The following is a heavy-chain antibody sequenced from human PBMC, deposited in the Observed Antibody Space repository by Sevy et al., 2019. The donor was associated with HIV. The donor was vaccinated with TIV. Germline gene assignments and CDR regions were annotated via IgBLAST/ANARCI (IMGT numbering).Heavy chain of an antibody. V-gene: IGHV4-30-2*01. J-gene: IGHJ3*02. D-gene: IGHD3-22*01. Sequence: SETVSLTCAVSGGSISSGGYSWSWIRQPPGKGLEWIGYIYHSGSTYYNPSLKSRVTISVDRSKNQFSLKLSSVTAADTAVYYCARGDDSSGYYYEGGAFDIWGQGTMVTVSS. CDR2: IYHSGST. CDR1: GGSISSGGYS. CDR3: ARGDDSSGYYYEGGAFDI.